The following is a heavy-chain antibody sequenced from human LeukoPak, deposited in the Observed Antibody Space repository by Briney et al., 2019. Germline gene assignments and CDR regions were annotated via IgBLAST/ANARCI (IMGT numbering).Heavy chain of an antibody. CDR3: ARGKEMATITGGPDY. CDR1: GYTFTSYY. CDR2: INPSGGST. V-gene: IGHV1-46*01. Sequence: ASVKVSCKASGYTFTSYYMHWVRQAPGQGLEWMGIINPSGGSTSYAQKFRGRVTMTRDTATTTVYMELTSLKSDDTAVYYCARGKEMATITGGPDYWGQGTPVTVSS. D-gene: IGHD5-24*01. J-gene: IGHJ4*02.